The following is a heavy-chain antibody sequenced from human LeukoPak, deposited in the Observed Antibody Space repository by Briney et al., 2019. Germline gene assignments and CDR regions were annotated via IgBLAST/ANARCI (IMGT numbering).Heavy chain of an antibody. V-gene: IGHV5-51*01. Sequence: GESLKISCKGSGYIFTSNWIGWVRQMPGKGLEWMGIIYPGDSDTRYSPSFQGQVTISADKSISTAYLQWGSLKASDTAMYYCATGYYSTYFDYWGQGTLVTVSS. CDR2: IYPGDSDT. CDR3: ATGYYSTYFDY. D-gene: IGHD3-22*01. J-gene: IGHJ4*02. CDR1: GYIFTSNW.